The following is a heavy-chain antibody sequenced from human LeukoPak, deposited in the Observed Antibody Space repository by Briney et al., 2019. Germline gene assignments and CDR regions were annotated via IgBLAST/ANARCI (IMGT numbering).Heavy chain of an antibody. V-gene: IGHV3-33*01. CDR2: IWYDGSNK. Sequence: PGGSLRLSCAASGFTFSSYGMHWVRQAPGKGLEWVAVIWYDGSNKYYADSVKGRFTISRDNSKNTLYLQMNSLRAEDTAVYYCARELKSTYYYDSSGYSGLGYWGQGTLVTVSS. CDR1: GFTFSSYG. J-gene: IGHJ4*02. CDR3: ARELKSTYYYDSSGYSGLGY. D-gene: IGHD3-22*01.